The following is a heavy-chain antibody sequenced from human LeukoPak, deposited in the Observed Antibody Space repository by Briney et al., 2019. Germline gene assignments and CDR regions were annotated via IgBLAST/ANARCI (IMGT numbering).Heavy chain of an antibody. CDR3: ATLSIADSKNDY. J-gene: IGHJ4*02. Sequence: GASVKVSCKASGGTFSSYAISWVRQAPGQGLEWMGRIIPILGIANYAQKFQGRVTMTTDTSTSTAYMELSSLRSEDTAVYYCATLSIADSKNDYWGQGTLVTVSS. V-gene: IGHV1-69*04. CDR2: IIPILGIA. CDR1: GGTFSSYA. D-gene: IGHD6-6*01.